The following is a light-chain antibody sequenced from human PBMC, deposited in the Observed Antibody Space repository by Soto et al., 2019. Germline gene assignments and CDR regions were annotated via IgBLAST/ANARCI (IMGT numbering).Light chain of an antibody. CDR2: DAS. J-gene: IGKJ2*01. CDR1: QSVDSNS. V-gene: IGKV3D-20*01. Sequence: ETVLTQSPATLSLSPGERATLSCGASQSVDSNSLAWYQQKPGLAPRLLIYDASNRATGIPDRFSGSGSGTDFTLTITRLEPEDFAVFYCQQYGNSPYTFGQGTKLEIK. CDR3: QQYGNSPYT.